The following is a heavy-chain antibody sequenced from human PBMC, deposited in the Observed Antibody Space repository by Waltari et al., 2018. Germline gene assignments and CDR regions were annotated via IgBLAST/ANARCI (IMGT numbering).Heavy chain of an antibody. CDR2: IIPIFGTA. D-gene: IGHD2-15*01. CDR3: ARDESPSCSGGRCNYYYYGMDV. J-gene: IGHJ6*02. Sequence: QVQLVQSGAEVKKPGSSVKVSCKASGGTFSSYAISWVRQAPGQGLEWMGGIIPIFGTANYAQKFQGRVTITTDESTSTAYMELSSLRSEDTAVYYCARDESPSCSGGRCNYYYYGMDVWGQGTTVTVSS. CDR1: GGTFSSYA. V-gene: IGHV1-69*05.